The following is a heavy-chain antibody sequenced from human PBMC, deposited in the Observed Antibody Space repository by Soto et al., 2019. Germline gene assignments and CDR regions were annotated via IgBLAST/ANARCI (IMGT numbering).Heavy chain of an antibody. V-gene: IGHV4-30-4*01. CDR1: GDSISNLDYF. J-gene: IGHJ5*01. CDR2: IYKSATT. CDR3: ARGRYCLTGRCFPNWFDS. Sequence: TSETLSLTCSVSGDSISNLDYFWAWIRQPPGQALEYIGYIYKSATTYYNPSFESRVAISVDTSKSQFSLNVTSVTAADTAVYFCARGRYCLTGRCFPNWFDSWGQGALVTVSS. D-gene: IGHD7-27*01.